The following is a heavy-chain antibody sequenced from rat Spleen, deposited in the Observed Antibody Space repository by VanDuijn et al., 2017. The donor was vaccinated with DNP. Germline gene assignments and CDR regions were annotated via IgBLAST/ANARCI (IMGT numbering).Heavy chain of an antibody. CDR1: GFTFSDYY. CDR2: IAYDGGIT. D-gene: IGHD2-2*01. J-gene: IGHJ2*01. V-gene: IGHV5S11*01. CDR3: ARRDTFYYFDY. Sequence: EVQLVESGGGLVQPGRSLKLSCAASGFTFSDYYMAWVRQAPTKGLEWVAYIAYDGGITYYGDSVKGRFTISRDNAKSTLYLQMDSLRSEETATYYCARRDTFYYFDYWGQGVMVTVSS.